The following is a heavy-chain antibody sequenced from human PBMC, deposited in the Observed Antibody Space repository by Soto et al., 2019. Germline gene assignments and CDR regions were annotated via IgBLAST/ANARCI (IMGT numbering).Heavy chain of an antibody. D-gene: IGHD6-6*01. Sequence: GGSLRLSCAASGFTFASYVMTWVRQAPGKGLEWVSSISATGGSTYYAGSVKGRFTISRDNSKNTLFLQMNSLRAEDTALYYCAKDEGTSSTVFDYWGQGTLVTVSS. CDR2: ISATGGST. V-gene: IGHV3-23*01. CDR1: GFTFASYV. CDR3: AKDEGTSSTVFDY. J-gene: IGHJ4*02.